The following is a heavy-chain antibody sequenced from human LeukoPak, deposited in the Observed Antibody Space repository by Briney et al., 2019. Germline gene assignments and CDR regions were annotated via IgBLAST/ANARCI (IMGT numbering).Heavy chain of an antibody. Sequence: GGSLRLSCAASGFTFSSYAMSWVRQAPGKGLEWVSTISGSGGSTYYADSVKGRFTISRDNSKNTLYLQMNSLRAEDTAVYYCATYRQVLLPFESWGQGTLVAVSS. CDR2: ISGSGGST. CDR3: ATYRQVLLPFES. V-gene: IGHV3-23*01. D-gene: IGHD2-8*02. CDR1: GFTFSSYA. J-gene: IGHJ4*02.